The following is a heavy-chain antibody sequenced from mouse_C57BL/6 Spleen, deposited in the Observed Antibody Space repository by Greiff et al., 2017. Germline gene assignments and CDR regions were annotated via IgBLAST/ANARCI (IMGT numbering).Heavy chain of an antibody. Sequence: VQLQESGPELVKPGASVKISCKASGYSFTDYNMNWVKQSNGKSLEWIGEINPNSGTTSYNQKFKGKATLTVDQSSSTAYMQLNSLTSEDSAVYYCAPSGWVRRYYFDYWGKGTTVTVSS. D-gene: IGHD6-1*01. J-gene: IGHJ2*01. V-gene: IGHV1-39*01. CDR2: INPNSGTT. CDR1: GYSFTDYN. CDR3: APSGWVRRYYFDY.